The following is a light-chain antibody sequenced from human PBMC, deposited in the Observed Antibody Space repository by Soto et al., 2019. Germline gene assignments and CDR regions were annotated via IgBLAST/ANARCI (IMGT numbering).Light chain of an antibody. Sequence: QSVLTQPPSVSAAPGQKVTISCSGSSSNIGGNSVSWYQQLPGTAPKLLIYDDNKRPSGIPDRFSGSKSGTSATLGVTGFXTGDEADYYCGSWDSSLSASVFGTGTKATVL. CDR3: GSWDSSLSASV. CDR1: SSNIGGNS. J-gene: IGLJ1*01. CDR2: DDN. V-gene: IGLV1-51*01.